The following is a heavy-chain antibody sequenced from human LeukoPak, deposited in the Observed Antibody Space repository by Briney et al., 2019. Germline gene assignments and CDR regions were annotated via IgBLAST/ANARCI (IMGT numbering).Heavy chain of an antibody. Sequence: GGSLRLSCAASGFSITDSFMAWVRQAPGKGLQGFSHMRRGGGTEDADSVKGRFTVSRDTAKNIFYLQMSSLRAEDTAMYFCARGRAETTIFDYWGQGALVTVSS. J-gene: IGHJ4*02. V-gene: IGHV3-53*01. CDR2: MRRGGGT. CDR3: ARGRAETTIFDY. D-gene: IGHD5-12*01. CDR1: GFSITDSF.